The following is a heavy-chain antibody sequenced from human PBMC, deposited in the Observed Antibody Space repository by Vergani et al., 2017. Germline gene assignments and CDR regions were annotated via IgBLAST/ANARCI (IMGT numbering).Heavy chain of an antibody. CDR1: GDSISSNNC. Sequence: QVQLQESGPGLVKPPGTLSLTCAVSGDSISSNNCWTLVRQPPGKGLEWIGEICHTEDTKYSPSLKSRVTVSVDESRNLFALRLNSGTAADTAVYYCATIGYRRWGYYFDYWGQGILVSVSS. CDR3: ATIGYRRWGYYFDY. J-gene: IGHJ4*02. V-gene: IGHV4-4*03. D-gene: IGHD6-13*01. CDR2: ICHTEDT.